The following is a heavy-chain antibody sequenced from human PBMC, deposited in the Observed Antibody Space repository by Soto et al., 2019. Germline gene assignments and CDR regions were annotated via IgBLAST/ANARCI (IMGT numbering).Heavy chain of an antibody. CDR2: ISGSGGST. V-gene: IGHV3-23*01. D-gene: IGHD3-16*01. CDR1: GFTFSSYA. CDR3: AEVRGLAKSEFDY. Sequence: LRLSCAASGFTFSSYAMSWVRQAPGKGLEWVSAISGSGGSTYYADSVKGRFTISRDNSKNTLYLQMNSLRAGDTAVYYCAEVRGLAKSEFDYWGQGTLVTVSS. J-gene: IGHJ4*02.